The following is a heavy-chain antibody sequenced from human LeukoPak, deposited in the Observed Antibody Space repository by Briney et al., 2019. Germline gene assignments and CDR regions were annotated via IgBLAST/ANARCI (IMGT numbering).Heavy chain of an antibody. CDR2: MNPNSGNT. CDR1: GYTFTNYD. Sequence: ASVKVSCKASGYTFTNYDINWVRQAPGQGLEWMGWMNPNSGNTGYAQKFQGRVTITRNTSISTAYMELSSLRSEDTAVYYCARGRGFWSGYLYFDYWGQGTLVTVSS. J-gene: IGHJ4*02. D-gene: IGHD3-3*01. CDR3: ARGRGFWSGYLYFDY. V-gene: IGHV1-8*01.